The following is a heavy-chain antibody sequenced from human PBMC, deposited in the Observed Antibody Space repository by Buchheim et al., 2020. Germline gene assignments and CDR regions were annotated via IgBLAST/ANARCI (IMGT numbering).Heavy chain of an antibody. CDR3: ARADIVVVPAAIPFDY. D-gene: IGHD2-2*02. J-gene: IGHJ4*02. CDR2: IIPILGIA. V-gene: IGHV1-69*02. CDR1: GGTFSSYT. Sequence: QVQLVQSGAEVKKPGSSVKVSCKASGGTFSSYTISWVRQAPGQGLEWMGRIIPILGIANYAQKFQGSVTITADKSTSTASMGLSNLRSEDTAVYYCARADIVVVPAAIPFDYWGQGTL.